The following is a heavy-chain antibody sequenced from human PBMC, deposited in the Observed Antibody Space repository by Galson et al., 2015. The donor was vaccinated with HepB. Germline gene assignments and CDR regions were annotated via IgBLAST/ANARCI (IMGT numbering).Heavy chain of an antibody. Sequence: SLRLSCAASGFAFSSYAMHWVRQAPGKGLEWVAVISYDGSNKYYADSVKGRFTISRDNSKNTLYLQMNSLRAEDTAVYYCARTVDRRIRELGYREQPLFDYWGQGTLVTVSS. V-gene: IGHV3-30-3*01. CDR3: ARTVDRRIRELGYREQPLFDY. CDR2: ISYDGSNK. D-gene: IGHD7-27*01. J-gene: IGHJ4*02. CDR1: GFAFSSYA.